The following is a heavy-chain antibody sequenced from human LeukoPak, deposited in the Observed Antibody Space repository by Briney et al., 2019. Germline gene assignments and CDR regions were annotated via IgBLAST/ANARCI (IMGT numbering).Heavy chain of an antibody. CDR3: ARDSGSLIVWGFDI. Sequence: ASVKVSCKASGGTFSSYAISWVRQAPGQGLEWMGGIIPIFGTANYAQKFQGRVTITADKSTSTAYMELSSLRSEDTAVYYCARDSGSLIVWGFDIWGQGTMVTVSS. V-gene: IGHV1-69*06. CDR1: GGTFSSYA. J-gene: IGHJ3*02. CDR2: IIPIFGTA. D-gene: IGHD1-26*01.